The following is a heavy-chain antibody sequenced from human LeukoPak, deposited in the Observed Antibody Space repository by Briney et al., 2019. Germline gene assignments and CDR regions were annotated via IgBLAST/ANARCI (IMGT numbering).Heavy chain of an antibody. Sequence: ASVKVSCKASGHTFTSYGISWVRHAPGEGLEWMGWITAKKDKTNYAQKFQGRVTITPDTSTSTVYMELGSLTSDDTAVYYCATDRSSSQYWGQGTLVIVSS. D-gene: IGHD6-13*01. V-gene: IGHV1-18*04. CDR1: GHTFTSYG. CDR2: ITAKKDKT. J-gene: IGHJ4*02. CDR3: ATDRSSSQY.